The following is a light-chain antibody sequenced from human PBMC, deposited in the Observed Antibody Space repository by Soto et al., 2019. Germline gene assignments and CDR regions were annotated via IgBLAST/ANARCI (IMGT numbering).Light chain of an antibody. CDR1: QSISTY. Sequence: ENVLTQSPGTLSLSPGERATLTCRASQSISTYLAWYQQKPGQPPRLLIYDASHRATGIPARFSGSGSGTEFTLTISSLQSEDFAVYYCQQYNNWPRTFGQGTKVDIK. V-gene: IGKV3-15*01. CDR2: DAS. CDR3: QQYNNWPRT. J-gene: IGKJ1*01.